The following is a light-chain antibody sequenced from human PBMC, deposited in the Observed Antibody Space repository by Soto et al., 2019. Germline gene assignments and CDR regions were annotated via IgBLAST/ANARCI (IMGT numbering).Light chain of an antibody. J-gene: IGKJ1*01. CDR1: QSLSSW. Sequence: DIQMTQSPSTLSASVGDRVTLSCRASQSLSSWLAWYQQKPGNPPTLLIYNASSFESGVTSRFSGSGSGTEFTLTISSLQPDDFATYYCQQYNTSSGTFGQGTKVEMK. CDR2: NAS. V-gene: IGKV1-5*03. CDR3: QQYNTSSGT.